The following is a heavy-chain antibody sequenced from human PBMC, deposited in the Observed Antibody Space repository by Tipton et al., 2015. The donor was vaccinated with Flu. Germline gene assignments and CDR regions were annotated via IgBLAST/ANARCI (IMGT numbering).Heavy chain of an antibody. CDR3: ARNMGYTSSWRFDI. V-gene: IGHV4-38-2*01. CDR2: VSRTGST. D-gene: IGHD6-13*01. Sequence: LRLSCAVSGDSISSDFYWAWIRQFPGKGLEWIGTVSRTGSTTYNPSLKSRVTISVDTSRNQFSLRLSSVTAADAAVYYCARNMGYTSSWRFDIWGQGTKVNVSS. CDR1: GDSISSDFY. J-gene: IGHJ3*02.